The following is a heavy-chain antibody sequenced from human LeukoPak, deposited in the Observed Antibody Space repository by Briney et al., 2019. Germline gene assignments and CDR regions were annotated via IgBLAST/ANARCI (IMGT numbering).Heavy chain of an antibody. D-gene: IGHD6-19*01. CDR1: GGSISSYY. Sequence: PSETLSLTCTVSGGSISSYYWSWIRQPPGKGLEWIGYIYYSGSTNYNPSLKSRVTISVDTSKNQFSLKLSSVTAADTAVYHCASPSEDSSGWESFDYWGQGTLVTVSS. CDR2: IYYSGST. V-gene: IGHV4-59*01. CDR3: ASPSEDSSGWESFDY. J-gene: IGHJ4*02.